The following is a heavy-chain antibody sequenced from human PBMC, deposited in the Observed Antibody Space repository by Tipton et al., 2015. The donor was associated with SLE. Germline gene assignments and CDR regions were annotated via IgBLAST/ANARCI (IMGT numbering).Heavy chain of an antibody. V-gene: IGHV4-61*02. D-gene: IGHD5-18*01. J-gene: IGHJ4*02. Sequence: TLSLTFTVSGGSISSGSYYWSWIRQPAGKGLEWIGRMYTSGTTNYNPSLKSRVTISVDTSKNQFSLKLSSVTAADTAVYYCARAEVTASLGKTGDYFDYWGQGTLVTVSS. CDR3: ARAEVTASLGKTGDYFDY. CDR1: GGSISSGSYY. CDR2: MYTSGTT.